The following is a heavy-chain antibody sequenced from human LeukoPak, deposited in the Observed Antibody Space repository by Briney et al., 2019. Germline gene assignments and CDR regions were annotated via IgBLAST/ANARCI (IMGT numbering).Heavy chain of an antibody. J-gene: IGHJ5*02. V-gene: IGHV1-2*02. CDR2: INPNSGGT. CDR3: ERDSTLGYCTGGVCYWFDP. Sequence: ASVKVSCKASVYTFTAYYMHWVRQAPGQGVEWMGWINPNSGGTNYIQKFQGRVTMTRDTATSTAYMELSRLRSADTGAYLSERDSTLGYCTGGVCYWFDPWGQGTLVTVSS. CDR1: VYTFTAYY. D-gene: IGHD2-8*02.